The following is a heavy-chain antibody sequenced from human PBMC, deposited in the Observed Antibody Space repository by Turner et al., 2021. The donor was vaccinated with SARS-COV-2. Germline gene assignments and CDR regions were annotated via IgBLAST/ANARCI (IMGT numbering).Heavy chain of an antibody. CDR3: VRDRPRPGDRDALDI. J-gene: IGHJ3*02. CDR2: VSGLGDTR. D-gene: IGHD7-27*01. CDR1: GFTFNTYA. Sequence: EVQVLESGGGLAQPGGSLRLSRAASGFTFNTYAMSWVRQAPGKGLVWVSVVSGLGDTRFYADSGRGRFTISRDNTKNRVYLQMNSLRPDDTALYYCVRDRPRPGDRDALDIWGQGTMVTVSS. V-gene: IGHV3-23*01.